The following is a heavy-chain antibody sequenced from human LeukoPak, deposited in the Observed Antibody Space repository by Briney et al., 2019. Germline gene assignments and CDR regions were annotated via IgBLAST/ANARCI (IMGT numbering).Heavy chain of an antibody. D-gene: IGHD3-22*01. CDR2: ISAYNGNT. CDR1: GYSFTSYG. V-gene: IGHV1-18*01. Sequence: QISFKGSGYSFTSYGISWVRPAPGQGLEWMGWISAYNGNTNYAQKLQGRVTITTDTSTSTAYMELRSLRSDDTAVYYCARDVRGTDSSGYSGTFDYWGQGTLVTVSS. CDR3: ARDVRGTDSSGYSGTFDY. J-gene: IGHJ4*02.